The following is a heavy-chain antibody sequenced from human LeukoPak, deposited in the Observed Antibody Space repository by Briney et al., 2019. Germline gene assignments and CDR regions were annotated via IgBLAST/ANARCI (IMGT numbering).Heavy chain of an antibody. J-gene: IGHJ3*02. CDR2: ISGSGGST. CDR3: AKDKENYGDYGDAFDI. V-gene: IGHV3-23*01. Sequence: GGSLRLSCAASGFTFSSYAMSWVRQASGKGLEWVSAISGSGGSTYYADSVKGRFTISRDNSKNTLYLQMNSLRAEDTAVYYCAKDKENYGDYGDAFDIWGQGTMVTVSS. D-gene: IGHD4-17*01. CDR1: GFTFSSYA.